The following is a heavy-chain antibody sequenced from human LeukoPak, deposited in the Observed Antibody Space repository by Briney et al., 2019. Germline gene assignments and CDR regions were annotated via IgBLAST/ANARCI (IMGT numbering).Heavy chain of an antibody. CDR2: ISSSRSTI. D-gene: IGHD2/OR15-2a*01. J-gene: IGHJ6*03. CDR1: RLTFSSYS. Sequence: GGSLRVSCAASRLTFSSYSMNWVRQAPGKGLEWVSYISSSRSTIYYADSVKGRFTISRDNAKSSLYLQMNSLRAEDTAVYYCARVLIALGYYYMDVWGKGTTVTVSS. V-gene: IGHV3-48*01. CDR3: ARVLIALGYYYMDV.